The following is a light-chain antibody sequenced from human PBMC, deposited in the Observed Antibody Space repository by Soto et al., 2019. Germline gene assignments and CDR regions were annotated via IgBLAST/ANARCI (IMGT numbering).Light chain of an antibody. CDR3: SSFTSTSTPVV. J-gene: IGLJ2*01. Sequence: QSALTQPASVSGSLGQSITISCAGTSNDVGGYNYVSWYQRHPGNAPKLIIYDVASWPSDISHRFSGSKSGNTASLTISGLQAEDEADYFCSSFTSTSTPVVFGGGTKLTVL. CDR2: DVA. V-gene: IGLV2-14*03. CDR1: SNDVGGYNY.